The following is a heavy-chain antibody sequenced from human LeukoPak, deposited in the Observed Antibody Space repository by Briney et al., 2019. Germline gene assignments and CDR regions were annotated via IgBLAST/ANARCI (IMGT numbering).Heavy chain of an antibody. CDR1: GGSISSYY. D-gene: IGHD1-20*01. CDR2: IYCSGST. CDR3: ARDNWNDRAFEDAFDI. V-gene: IGHV4-59*01. J-gene: IGHJ3*02. Sequence: SETLSLTCTVSGGSISSYYWSWIRQPPGKGLEWIGYIYCSGSTNYNPSLKSRVTISVDTSKNQFSLKLSSVTAADTAVYYCARDNWNDRAFEDAFDIWGQGTMVTVSS.